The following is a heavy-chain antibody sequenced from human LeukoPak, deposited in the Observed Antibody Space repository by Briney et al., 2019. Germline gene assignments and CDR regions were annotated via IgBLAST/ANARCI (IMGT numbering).Heavy chain of an antibody. CDR3: ASQYCGGDCYSGGDFDY. J-gene: IGHJ4*02. CDR2: ISFDGTDA. V-gene: IGHV3-30*03. D-gene: IGHD2-21*02. Sequence: GGSLRLSCAASGFTFNNYGMSWVRQAPGKGLEWVAVISFDGTDAFYADSVKGRFTISRDNAKNSLYLQMNSLRAEDTAVYYCASQYCGGDCYSGGDFDYWGQGTLVTVSS. CDR1: GFTFNNYG.